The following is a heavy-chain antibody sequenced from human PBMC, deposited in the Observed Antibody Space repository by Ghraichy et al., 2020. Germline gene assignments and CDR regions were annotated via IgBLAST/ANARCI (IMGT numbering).Heavy chain of an antibody. Sequence: TLSLTCAISGDSVSSDSAAWNWIRQSPSRGLEWMGRTYYTPKSKSKWNYDYAVSLKSRLTVNPDTSKNQFSLQLNSVTPEDTAVYYCARDNSGSFAAFDIWGQGTLVSVSS. CDR3: ARDNSGSFAAFDI. CDR2: TYYTPKSKSKWNY. D-gene: IGHD6-19*01. CDR1: GDSVSSDSAA. V-gene: IGHV6-1*01. J-gene: IGHJ3*02.